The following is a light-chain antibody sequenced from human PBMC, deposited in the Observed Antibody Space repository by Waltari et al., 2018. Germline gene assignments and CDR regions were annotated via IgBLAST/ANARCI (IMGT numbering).Light chain of an antibody. CDR3: QHHVSLPAT. J-gene: IGKJ1*01. Sequence: SSRASQSGCRYLAWYQQKPGQDPRLRIYGAATRATGIPDRFSGSGSGTDFSLTISTLEAEDFAVYFCQHHVSLPATFGQVTKVEIK. V-gene: IGKV3-20*01. CDR1: QSGCRY. CDR2: GAA.